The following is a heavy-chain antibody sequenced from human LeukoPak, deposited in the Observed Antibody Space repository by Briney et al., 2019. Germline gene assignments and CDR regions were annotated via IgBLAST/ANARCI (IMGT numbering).Heavy chain of an antibody. J-gene: IGHJ6*03. D-gene: IGHD6-6*01. Sequence: ASVKISCKASGGTFSSYAISWVRQAPGHGLEWRGGIIPIFGTANYAQKFQGRVTITADESTSTAYMELSSLRSEDTAVYYCERSKQLVRGGYYYYSMVAWGKGTTVTVSS. CDR2: IIPIFGTA. V-gene: IGHV1-69*13. CDR3: ERSKQLVRGGYYYYSMVA. CDR1: GGTFSSYA.